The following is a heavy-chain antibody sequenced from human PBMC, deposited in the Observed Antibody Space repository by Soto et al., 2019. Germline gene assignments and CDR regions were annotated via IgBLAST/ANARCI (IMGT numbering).Heavy chain of an antibody. V-gene: IGHV4-59*01. Sequence: SETLSLTCPVSGVSISSYFWSWIRQAPGRGLEWIGYTYHRGSTNYSPSLKSRVAISLDTSENQFSLKVNSVTAADTAVYYCARIGGYNGTLDVWGQGTPVIVSS. D-gene: IGHD1-20*01. J-gene: IGHJ1*01. CDR1: GVSISSYF. CDR2: TYHRGST. CDR3: ARIGGYNGTLDV.